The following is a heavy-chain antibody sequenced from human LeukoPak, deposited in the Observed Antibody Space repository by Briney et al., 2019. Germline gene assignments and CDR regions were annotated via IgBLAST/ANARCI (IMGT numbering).Heavy chain of an antibody. CDR1: GYTFTCYY. Sequence: ASVKVSCKASGYTFTCYYMHWVRQAPGQGLEWMGRINPNSGGTNYAQKFQGRVTMTRDTSISTAYMELSRLRSDDTAVYYCARLSSWDKSGATWGQGTLVTVSS. CDR3: ARLSSWDKSGAT. D-gene: IGHD6-13*01. V-gene: IGHV1-2*06. J-gene: IGHJ5*02. CDR2: INPNSGGT.